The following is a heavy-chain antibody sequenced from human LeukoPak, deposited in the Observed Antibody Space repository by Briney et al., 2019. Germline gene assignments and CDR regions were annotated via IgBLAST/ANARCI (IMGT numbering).Heavy chain of an antibody. CDR2: IKQDGSEK. CDR1: GFTFSSCW. Sequence: GGSLRLSCAASGFTFSSCWMSWVRQAPGKGLEWVASIKQDGSEKYYVDSVKGRFTISRDNAKNSLYLQMNSLRAEDTAVYYCARKYGDYGGLGDYWGQGTLVTVSS. D-gene: IGHD4-17*01. J-gene: IGHJ4*02. CDR3: ARKYGDYGGLGDY. V-gene: IGHV3-7*01.